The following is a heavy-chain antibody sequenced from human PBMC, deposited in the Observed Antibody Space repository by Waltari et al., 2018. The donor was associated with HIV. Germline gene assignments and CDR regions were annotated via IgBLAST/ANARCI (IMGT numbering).Heavy chain of an antibody. D-gene: IGHD2-21*02. V-gene: IGHV1-69*04. J-gene: IGHJ4*02. CDR3: AREGGDYVSPLDF. Sequence: QVQLVQSGAEGKKPGSSVKVSCKASGATFGSFSFTWVRLAPGQGLEWLGRISPSLGITNYAQMLQGRVTITADRSTSTAYMELSSLRSEDTAVFYCAREGGDYVSPLDFWGQGTLVTVSS. CDR1: GATFGSFS. CDR2: ISPSLGIT.